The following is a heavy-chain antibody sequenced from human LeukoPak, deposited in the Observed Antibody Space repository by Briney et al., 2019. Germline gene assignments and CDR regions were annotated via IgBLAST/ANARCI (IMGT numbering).Heavy chain of an antibody. CDR2: INWDSRSI. CDR3: AKDIRSSSEGFDY. Sequence: SLRLSCAASGFIFDNYAMHWVPQAPGKGLEWVSVINWDSRSIGYADSVKGRFTISRDNAKISLYLQMNSLRAEDTSLYYCAKDIRSSSEGFDYWGRGRLVTVSS. J-gene: IGHJ4*02. D-gene: IGHD6-6*01. CDR1: GFIFDNYA. V-gene: IGHV3-9*01.